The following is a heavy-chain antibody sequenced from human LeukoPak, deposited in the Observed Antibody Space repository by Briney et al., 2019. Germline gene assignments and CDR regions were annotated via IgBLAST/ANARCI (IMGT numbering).Heavy chain of an antibody. J-gene: IGHJ4*02. CDR1: GGSFSGYY. V-gene: IGHV4-34*01. CDR2: IKHSGST. Sequence: SETLSLTCAVYGGSFSGYYWSWIRQPPGKGLEWIGEIKHSGSTNYNPSLKSRVTISVDTSKNQFSLKLSSVTAADTAVYYCARGSNTAMVTTFDYWGQGTLVTVSS. D-gene: IGHD5-18*01. CDR3: ARGSNTAMVTTFDY.